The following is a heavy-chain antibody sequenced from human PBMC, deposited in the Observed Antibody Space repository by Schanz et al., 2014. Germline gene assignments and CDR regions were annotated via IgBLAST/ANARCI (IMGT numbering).Heavy chain of an antibody. CDR3: ARGRVLES. J-gene: IGHJ5*02. V-gene: IGHV3-48*04. CDR1: GFTFSPYW. D-gene: IGHD1-1*01. CDR2: ISSSSSTI. Sequence: VQLVESGGGVVQPGGSLRLSCAASGFTFSPYWMHWVRQAPGKGLEWISYISSSSSTIYHADSVKGRFTISRDNAKNSLFLQMNSLRPEDTAVYYCARGRVLESWGQGTLVTVSS.